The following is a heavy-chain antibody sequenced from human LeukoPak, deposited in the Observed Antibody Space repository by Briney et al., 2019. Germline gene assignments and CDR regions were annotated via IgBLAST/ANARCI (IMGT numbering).Heavy chain of an antibody. CDR1: GYSFTSYW. Sequence: GESLKISCKGSGYSFTSYWIGWVRQMPGKGLEWMGIIYPGDSDTRCSPSFQGQVTISADKSISTAYLQWSSLKASDTAMYYCAAYSGYDLEYFDYWGQGTLVTVSS. CDR2: IYPGDSDT. D-gene: IGHD5-12*01. J-gene: IGHJ4*02. V-gene: IGHV5-51*01. CDR3: AAYSGYDLEYFDY.